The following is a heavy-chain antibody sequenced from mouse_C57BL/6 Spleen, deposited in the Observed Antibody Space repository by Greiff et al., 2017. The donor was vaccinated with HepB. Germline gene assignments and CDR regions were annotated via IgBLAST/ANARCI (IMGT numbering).Heavy chain of an antibody. D-gene: IGHD1-1*01. V-gene: IGHV1-82*01. CDR2: IYPGDGDT. J-gene: IGHJ4*01. CDR3: ARPLITTVVATGSAMDY. Sequence: QVQLQQSGPELVKPGASVKISCKASGYAFSSSWMNWVKQRPGKRLEWIGRIYPGDGDTNYNGKFKGKATLTADKSSSTAYMQLSSLTSEDSAVYFCARPLITTVVATGSAMDYWGQGTSVTVSS. CDR1: GYAFSSSW.